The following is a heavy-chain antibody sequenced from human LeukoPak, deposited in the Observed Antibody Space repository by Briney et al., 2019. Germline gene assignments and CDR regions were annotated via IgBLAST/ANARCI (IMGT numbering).Heavy chain of an antibody. Sequence: GRSLRLSCTASGFTFGDYPMGWFRQAPGKGLQWVGLIKSKSYGGTTKYAASVKGRFSISRDDSKGIAYLQMDSLKIEDTGVYYCTRDSSLDYYGMDVWGQGTTVTVS. CDR3: TRDSSLDYYGMDV. J-gene: IGHJ6*02. CDR1: GFTFGDYP. CDR2: IKSKSYGGTT. V-gene: IGHV3-49*03.